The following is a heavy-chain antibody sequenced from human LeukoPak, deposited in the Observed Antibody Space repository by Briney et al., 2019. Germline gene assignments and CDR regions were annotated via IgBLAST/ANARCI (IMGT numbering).Heavy chain of an antibody. V-gene: IGHV4-39*01. CDR1: GGSISSSTYY. CDR2: ISYTGST. J-gene: IGHJ6*03. CDR3: ARRTYSGSYPYYYYYMDV. Sequence: SETLSLICAVSGGSISSSTYYWGWIRQPPGEGLEYVGSISYTGSTYYNPSLKSRVTISVDTSKNQFSLRLSSVTAADTAVYYCARRTYSGSYPYYYYYMDVWGKGTTVTVSS. D-gene: IGHD1-26*01.